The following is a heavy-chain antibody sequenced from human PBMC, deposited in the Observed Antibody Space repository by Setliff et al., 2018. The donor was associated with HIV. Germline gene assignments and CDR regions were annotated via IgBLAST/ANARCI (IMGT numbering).Heavy chain of an antibody. Sequence: LSLTCSVYGDSIGSNTFYWGWLRQPPGKEPEWIGSINHSGSTNYNPSLKSRVTISIDMSKKRFSLKLTSVTAADTAVYYCARLHTDYGSWFFDHWGQGILVTVSS. D-gene: IGHD3-10*01. CDR1: GDSIGSNTFY. V-gene: IGHV4-39*07. J-gene: IGHJ5*02. CDR3: ARLHTDYGSWFFDH. CDR2: INHSGST.